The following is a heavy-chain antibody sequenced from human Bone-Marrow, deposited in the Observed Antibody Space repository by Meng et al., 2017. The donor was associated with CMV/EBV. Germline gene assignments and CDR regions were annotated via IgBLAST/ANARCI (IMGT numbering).Heavy chain of an antibody. CDR1: GGSFRSYY. Sequence: SETLSLTCAVYGGSFRSYYWSWIRQPPGKGLEWVWEINHSGSTNYNPSPKSLVTISVDTTKNQFSLKLRSVTAADTAVDYCARPRRDSSGGSCSSYYGMDVWGQGTTVTVSS. CDR3: ARPRRDSSGGSCSSYYGMDV. V-gene: IGHV4-34*01. D-gene: IGHD2-15*01. J-gene: IGHJ6*02. CDR2: INHSGST.